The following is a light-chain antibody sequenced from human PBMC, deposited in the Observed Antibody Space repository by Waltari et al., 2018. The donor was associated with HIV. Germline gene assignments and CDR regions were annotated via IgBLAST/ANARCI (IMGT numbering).Light chain of an antibody. CDR2: DAS. V-gene: IGKV3-11*01. Sequence: EIVLTQSPATLSLSPGERATLSCRASQSVSSYLAWYHQKPGQAPSLLIYDASNRATGIPARFSGSGSGTDFTLTISSLEPEDFAGYYCQQRRNWPPLTFGGGTKVEIK. CDR1: QSVSSY. J-gene: IGKJ4*01. CDR3: QQRRNWPPLT.